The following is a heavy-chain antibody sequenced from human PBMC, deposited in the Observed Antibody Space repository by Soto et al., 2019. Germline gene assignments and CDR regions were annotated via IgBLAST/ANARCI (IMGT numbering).Heavy chain of an antibody. CDR2: VHHSGRS. Sequence: PSETLSLTCAVSGVSISAISSGHWWSWVRQSPGKGLEWIGEVHHSGRSDYNPSLRSRVSMSIDTSKNQFSLTVNSVTAADTALYFCARLIYDSRLNYLYFDSWGQGSLVTVSS. V-gene: IGHV4-4*02. CDR3: ARLIYDSRLNYLYFDS. D-gene: IGHD3-22*01. CDR1: GVSISAISSGHW. J-gene: IGHJ4*02.